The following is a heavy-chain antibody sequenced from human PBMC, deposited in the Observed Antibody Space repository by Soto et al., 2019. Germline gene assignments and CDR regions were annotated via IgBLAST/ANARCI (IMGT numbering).Heavy chain of an antibody. D-gene: IGHD5-18*01. J-gene: IGHJ5*02. CDR3: AKDRSVDTRDWFDP. Sequence: GGSLRLSCAASGFTFGTYAMNWVRQAPGKGLEWVSGITGSGGSTYYADSVKGRFTISRDNSKSTLYLQMNSLRGDDTAVYYCAKDRSVDTRDWFDPWGQGTLVTVSS. V-gene: IGHV3-23*01. CDR1: GFTFGTYA. CDR2: ITGSGGST.